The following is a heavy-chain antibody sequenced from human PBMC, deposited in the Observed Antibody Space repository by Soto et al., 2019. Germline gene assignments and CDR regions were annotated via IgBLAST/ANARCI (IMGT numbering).Heavy chain of an antibody. CDR2: IYHSGST. V-gene: IGHV4-4*02. J-gene: IGHJ4*02. CDR1: GGSISSSNW. CDR3: ARGGGYSYGYEPQFDY. D-gene: IGHD5-18*01. Sequence: SETLSLTCAVSGGSISSSNWWSWVRQPPGKGLEWIGEIYHSGSTNYNPSLKSRLTISVDKSKNQFSLKLSSVTAADTAVYYWARGGGYSYGYEPQFDYWGQGTLVTVSS.